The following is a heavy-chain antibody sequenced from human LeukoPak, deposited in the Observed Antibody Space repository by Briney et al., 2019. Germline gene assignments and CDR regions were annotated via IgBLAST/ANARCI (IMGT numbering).Heavy chain of an antibody. CDR2: IYYSGST. CDR3: ARSRYYYDSSGYYYVFDY. Sequence: SETLSLTCTVSGGSISSYYWSWIRQPPGKGLEWIGYIYYSGSTNYNPSLMSRVTISVDTSKDQFSLKLSSVTAADTAVYYCARSRYYYDSSGYYYVFDYWGQGTLVTVSS. CDR1: GGSISSYY. J-gene: IGHJ4*02. D-gene: IGHD3-22*01. V-gene: IGHV4-59*01.